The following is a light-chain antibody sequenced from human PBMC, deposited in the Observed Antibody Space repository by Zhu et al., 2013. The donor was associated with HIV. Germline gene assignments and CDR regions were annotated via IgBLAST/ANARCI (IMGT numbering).Light chain of an antibody. Sequence: MVLTQSPATLSVSPGESATLSCRASLSVSGNLAWYQQKPGQAPRLLIFDASIRATGIPPRFSGSGSGTEFTLTISGLQSEDFAVYYCQQYGSSPGVTSGPGTEVEIK. V-gene: IGKV3-15*01. J-gene: IGKJ3*01. CDR1: LSVSGN. CDR3: QQYGSSPGVT. CDR2: DAS.